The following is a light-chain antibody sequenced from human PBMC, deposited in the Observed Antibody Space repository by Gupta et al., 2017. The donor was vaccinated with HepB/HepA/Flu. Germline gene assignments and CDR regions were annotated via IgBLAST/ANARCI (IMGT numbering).Light chain of an antibody. CDR3: QQTYSTPVT. CDR2: AAS. Sequence: DIQLSQSPSSLSASVEDRVTFTCRARQNINSSLNWYQQKPGEVPKLLIYAASSLQSGVPSRFSGSRSVTDFILTISSLQPEDVAAYYCQQTYSTPVTFGGGTKVEMK. V-gene: IGKV1-39*01. J-gene: IGKJ4*01. CDR1: QNINSS.